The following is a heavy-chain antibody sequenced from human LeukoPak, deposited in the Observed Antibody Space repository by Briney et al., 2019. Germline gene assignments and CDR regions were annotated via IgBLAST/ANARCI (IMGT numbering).Heavy chain of an antibody. CDR3: ARDREGGFDY. V-gene: IGHV1-69*04. J-gene: IGHJ4*02. Sequence: SVTVSCKASGGSFSSYTISWVRQAPGQGLEWMGRIIPILGIANYAQKFQGRVTITADKSTSTAYMEQSTLRSEDTSVHYCARDREGGFDYWLQGTLVTVSS. CDR2: IIPILGIA. D-gene: IGHD3-16*01. CDR1: GGSFSSYT.